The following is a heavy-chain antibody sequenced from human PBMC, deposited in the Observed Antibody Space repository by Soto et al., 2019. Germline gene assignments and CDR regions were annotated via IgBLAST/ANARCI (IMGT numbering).Heavy chain of an antibody. CDR1: NASLNIYY. D-gene: IGHD3-3*01. CDR3: ARDQISGLYYYGMDV. CDR2: IYYIGST. J-gene: IGHJ6*02. V-gene: IGHV4-59*01. Sequence: SETLSLTCTVSNASLNIYYWSWIRQPPGKGLEWIGYIYYIGSTNYNPSLKSRVTISVDTSQNQFSLKLTSVTAADTAVYYCARDQISGLYYYGMDVWGQGTTVTVSS.